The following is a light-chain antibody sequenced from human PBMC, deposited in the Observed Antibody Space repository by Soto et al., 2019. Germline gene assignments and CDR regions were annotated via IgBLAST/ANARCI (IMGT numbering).Light chain of an antibody. CDR2: DAS. J-gene: IGKJ1*01. V-gene: IGKV3-11*01. CDR3: QQRSDWPRWT. CDR1: QSVNSY. Sequence: EIVLTQSPATLSLSPGDTATLSCRASQSVNSYLAWYQQKPGQAPRLLIYDASKRATAIPPRFSGSGSGTDFTLTISNLEPEDFAFYYCQQRSDWPRWTFGPGTKLEIK.